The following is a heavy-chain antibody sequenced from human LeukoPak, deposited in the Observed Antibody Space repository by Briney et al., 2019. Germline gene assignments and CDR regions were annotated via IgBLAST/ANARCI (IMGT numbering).Heavy chain of an antibody. Sequence: GGSLRLSCAASGFTFSSFPIHWVRQAPGKGLEWVTFVSPEGGEKHYVDSVEGRFSISRDNSKNTLSLQMNSLRPEDTGVYYCAGQATSLKYFHNYMDVWGKGTTVIVS. J-gene: IGHJ6*03. CDR2: VSPEGGEK. CDR3: AGQATSLKYFHNYMDV. CDR1: GFTFSSFP. D-gene: IGHD2/OR15-2a*01. V-gene: IGHV3-30*01.